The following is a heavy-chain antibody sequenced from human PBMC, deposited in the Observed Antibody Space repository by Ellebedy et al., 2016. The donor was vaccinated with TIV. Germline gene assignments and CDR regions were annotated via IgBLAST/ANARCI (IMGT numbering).Heavy chain of an antibody. Sequence: PGGSLRLSCAASGFIVSYNYMSWVRQASGKGLEWVSGLYSGGSTHYADSVKGRFTISRDSSRNTLFLQMNSLRVEDTADYYCARERAGYSSGRVDYWGQGTLVTVSS. CDR3: ARERAGYSSGRVDY. J-gene: IGHJ4*02. CDR2: LYSGGST. CDR1: GFIVSYNY. V-gene: IGHV3-66*01. D-gene: IGHD6-19*01.